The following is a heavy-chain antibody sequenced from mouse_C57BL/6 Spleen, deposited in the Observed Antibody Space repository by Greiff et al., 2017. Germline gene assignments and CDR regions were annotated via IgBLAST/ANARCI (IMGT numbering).Heavy chain of an antibody. J-gene: IGHJ1*03. CDR3: ARDGDVWYFDV. V-gene: IGHV3-6*01. Sequence: EVQLQESGPGLVKPSQSLSLTCSVTGYSITSGYYWNWIRQFPGNKLEWMGYISYDGSNNYNPSLKNRISITRDTSKNQFFLTLNSVTTEDTATYCCARDGDVWYFDVWGTGTSVTVSS. CDR2: ISYDGSN. CDR1: GYSITSGYY. D-gene: IGHD3-3*01.